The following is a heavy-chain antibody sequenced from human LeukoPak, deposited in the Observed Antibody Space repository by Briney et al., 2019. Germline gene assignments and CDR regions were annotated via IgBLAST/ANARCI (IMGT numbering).Heavy chain of an antibody. CDR3: ARGSGYYYGSGSYYVDY. V-gene: IGHV1-8*01. CDR1: GYTFTSYD. Sequence: ASVKVSCKASGYTFTSYDINWVRQATGQGLEWMGWMNPNSGNTGYAQEFQGRVTMTRNTSISTAYMELSSLRSEDTAVYYCARGSGYYYGSGSYYVDYWGQGTLVTVSS. D-gene: IGHD3-10*01. CDR2: MNPNSGNT. J-gene: IGHJ4*02.